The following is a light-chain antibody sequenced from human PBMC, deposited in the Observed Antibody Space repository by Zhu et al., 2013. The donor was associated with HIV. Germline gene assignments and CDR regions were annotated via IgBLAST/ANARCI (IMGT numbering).Light chain of an antibody. Sequence: DIQMTQSPSSLSASVGDRVTITCRASQGISNYLAWYQQKPGKVPQLLIYYASNLQSGVPSRFSGSGSGTDFTLTISSLQPEDVATYYCQKYNHDPKMFGQRDRRWK. CDR2: YAS. V-gene: IGKV1-27*01. J-gene: IGKJ1*01. CDR1: QGISNY. CDR3: QKYNHDPKM.